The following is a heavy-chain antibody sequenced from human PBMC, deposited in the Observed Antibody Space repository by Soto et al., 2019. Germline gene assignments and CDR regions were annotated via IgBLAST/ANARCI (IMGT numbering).Heavy chain of an antibody. D-gene: IGHD6-13*01. CDR3: ARDTRIAAPDYYYYGMDV. CDR1: GYTFTSYY. CDR2: INPSGGST. J-gene: IGHJ6*02. Sequence: ASVKVSCKASGYTFTSYYMHWVRQAPGQGLEWMGIINPSGGSTSYAQKFQGRVTMTRDTSTSTVYMELSSLRSEDTAVYYCARDTRIAAPDYYYYGMDVWGQGTTVTVSS. V-gene: IGHV1-46*01.